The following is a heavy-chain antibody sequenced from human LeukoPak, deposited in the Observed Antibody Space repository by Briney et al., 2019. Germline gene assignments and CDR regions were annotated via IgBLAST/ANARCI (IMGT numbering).Heavy chain of an antibody. CDR2: IIPIFGTA. V-gene: IGHV1-69*13. D-gene: IGHD5-18*01. Sequence: GASVKVSCKASGGTFSSYAISWVRQAPGQGLEWMGGIIPIFGTANYAQKFQGRVTITADESTSTAYMELSSLKTEDTAVYYCAKEWGYSYGSPHYWGQGTLVTVSS. CDR1: GGTFSSYA. J-gene: IGHJ4*02. CDR3: AKEWGYSYGSPHY.